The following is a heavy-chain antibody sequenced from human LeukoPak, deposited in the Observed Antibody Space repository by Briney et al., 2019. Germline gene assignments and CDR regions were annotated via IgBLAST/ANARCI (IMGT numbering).Heavy chain of an antibody. V-gene: IGHV1-18*01. CDR1: GYTFTNYG. CDR3: ARDLSGVPAATQRYFDL. CDR2: INPYNGYT. Sequence: GASVTVSFKASGYTFTNYGIGWVRQAPGQGLEWVGWINPYNGYTKYAQRLQGRVTMTTDTPTTTAYLELRSLRPDDTALYYCARDLSGVPAATQRYFDLWGQGTLVTVSS. J-gene: IGHJ5*02. D-gene: IGHD2-2*01.